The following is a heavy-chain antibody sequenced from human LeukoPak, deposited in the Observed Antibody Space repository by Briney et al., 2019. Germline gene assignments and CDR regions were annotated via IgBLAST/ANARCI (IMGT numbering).Heavy chain of an antibody. CDR1: GYTFTSYG. Sequence: GASVKVSCKASGYTFTSYGISWVRQAPGQGLEWMGWISAYNGNTNYAQKLQGRVTMTTDTSTSTAYMEPRSLRSDDTAVYYCARVYISGYSYVNWFDPWGQGTLVTVSS. D-gene: IGHD5-18*01. CDR2: ISAYNGNT. CDR3: ARVYISGYSYVNWFDP. J-gene: IGHJ5*02. V-gene: IGHV1-18*01.